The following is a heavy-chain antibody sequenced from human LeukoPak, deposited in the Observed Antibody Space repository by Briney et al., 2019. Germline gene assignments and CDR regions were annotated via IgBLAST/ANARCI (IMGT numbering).Heavy chain of an antibody. D-gene: IGHD3-22*01. CDR3: ARDPYYYDSSGFLGSYFQH. V-gene: IGHV1-2*02. CDR2: INPNSGGT. J-gene: IGHJ1*01. Sequence: ASVKVSCKASGYTFTGYYMHWVRQAPGQGLEWMGWINPNSGGTNYAQKFQGRVTMTTDTSTSTAYMELRSLRSDDTAVYYCARDPYYYDSSGFLGSYFQHWGQGTLVTVSS. CDR1: GYTFTGYY.